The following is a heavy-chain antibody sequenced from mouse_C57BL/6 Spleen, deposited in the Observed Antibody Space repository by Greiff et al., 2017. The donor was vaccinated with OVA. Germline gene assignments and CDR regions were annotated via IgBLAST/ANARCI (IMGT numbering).Heavy chain of an antibody. CDR3: ARGDGSSYDYFDV. CDR2: IDPNSGGT. J-gene: IGHJ1*03. Sequence: QVQLQQSGAELVKPGASVTLSCKASGYTFTSYWMHWVKQRPGRGLEWIGRIDPNSGGTKYNEKFKSKATLTVDKPSSTAYMQLSSLTSEDSAVYYCARGDGSSYDYFDVWGTGTTVTVSS. CDR1: GYTFTSYW. D-gene: IGHD1-1*01. V-gene: IGHV1-72*01.